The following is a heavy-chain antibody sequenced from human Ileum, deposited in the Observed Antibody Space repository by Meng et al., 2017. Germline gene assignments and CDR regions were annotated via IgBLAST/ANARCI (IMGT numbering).Heavy chain of an antibody. CDR2: IFSSGST. D-gene: IGHD2-15*01. V-gene: IGHV4-4*07. J-gene: IGHJ4*02. Sequence: SETLSLTCTVSGGSINNYYWSWVRQPAGKGLEWIGRIFSSGSTNYNPSLKSRVTMSVDTSKSQFSLTLSSVTAADTAVYYCARAEFCSGDSCYSNYLDCWGQGTLVTVSS. CDR3: ARAEFCSGDSCYSNYLDC. CDR1: GGSINNYY.